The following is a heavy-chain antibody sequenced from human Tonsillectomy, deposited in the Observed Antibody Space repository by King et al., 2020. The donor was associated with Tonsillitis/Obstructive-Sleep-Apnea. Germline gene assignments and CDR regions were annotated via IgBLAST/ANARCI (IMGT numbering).Heavy chain of an antibody. CDR2: IFSNDEK. D-gene: IGHD1-7*01. CDR3: ARMKRTYYYYMDV. Sequence: VTLKESGPVLVKPTETLTLTCTVSGFSLSSRRMGVSWIRQPPGKALEWLAHIFSNDEKSYTTSLKSRLTISKDTSKSQVVLTMTNMDTVDTATYYCARMKRTYYYYMDVWGNGTTVTVS. V-gene: IGHV2-26*01. J-gene: IGHJ6*03. CDR1: GFSLSSRRMG.